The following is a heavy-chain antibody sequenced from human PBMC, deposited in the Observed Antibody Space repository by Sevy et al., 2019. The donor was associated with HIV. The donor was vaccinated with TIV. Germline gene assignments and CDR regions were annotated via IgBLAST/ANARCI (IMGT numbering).Heavy chain of an antibody. V-gene: IGHV1-18*01. CDR1: GYTFTSYG. J-gene: IGHJ6*02. CDR3: ASGTEGYCSSTSCYGMDV. Sequence: ASVKVSCKASGYTFTSYGISWVRHAPGQGLEWMGWISAYNGNTNYAQKLQGRVTMTTDTSTSTAYMELRSLRSDDTAVYYCASGTEGYCSSTSCYGMDVWGQGTTVTVSS. CDR2: ISAYNGNT. D-gene: IGHD2-2*01.